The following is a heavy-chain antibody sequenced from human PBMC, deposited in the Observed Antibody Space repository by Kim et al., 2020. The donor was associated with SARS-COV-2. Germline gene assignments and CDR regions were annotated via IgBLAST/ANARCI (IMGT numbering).Heavy chain of an antibody. V-gene: IGHV3-9*01. J-gene: IGHJ6*02. Sequence: GGSLRLSCAASGFTFDDYAMHWVRQAPGKGLEWVSGISWNSGSIGYADSVKGRFTISRDNAKNSLYLQMNSLRAEDTALYYCAKDLGGMDGTHYYYYYGMDVWGQGTTVTVSS. CDR3: AKDLGGMDGTHYYYYYGMDV. CDR2: ISWNSGSI. D-gene: IGHD1-1*01. CDR1: GFTFDDYA.